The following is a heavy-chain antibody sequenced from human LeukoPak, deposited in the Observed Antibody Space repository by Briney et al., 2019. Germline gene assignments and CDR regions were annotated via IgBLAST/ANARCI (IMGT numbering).Heavy chain of an antibody. CDR2: ISAYNGNT. CDR3: ARVYYDISVELTRETLQSIDP. J-gene: IGHJ5*02. Sequence: ASVKVSCKASGYTFTSYGISWVRQAPGQGLEWMGWISAYNGNTNYAQKLQGRVTMTTDTSTSTAYMELRSLRSDDTAVYYCARVYYDISVELTRETLQSIDPWGQGTLVTVSS. D-gene: IGHD3-9*01. V-gene: IGHV1-18*01. CDR1: GYTFTSYG.